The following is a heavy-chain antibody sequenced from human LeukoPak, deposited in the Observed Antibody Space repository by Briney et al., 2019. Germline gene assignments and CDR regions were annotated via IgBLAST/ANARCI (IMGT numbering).Heavy chain of an antibody. V-gene: IGHV1-18*01. CDR2: ISAYNGNT. CDR3: ARVPYYYDSSGYLDY. CDR1: GYTFTSYG. Sequence: ASVKVSCKASGYTFTSYGTSWVRQAPGQGLEWMGWISAYNGNTNYAQKLQGRVTMTTDTSTSTAYMELRSLRSDDTTVYYCARVPYYYDSSGYLDYWGQGTLVTVSS. D-gene: IGHD3-22*01. J-gene: IGHJ4*02.